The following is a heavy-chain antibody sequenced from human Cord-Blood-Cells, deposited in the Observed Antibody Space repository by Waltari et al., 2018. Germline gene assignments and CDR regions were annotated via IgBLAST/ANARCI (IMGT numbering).Heavy chain of an antibody. J-gene: IGHJ4*02. CDR3: AKGVAATEGVDY. Sequence: EVQLVESGGGLVQPGRSLRLSCAASGFTFADYAMHWVRQAPGKGLEWVSGISWNSGSIGYADSEKGRFTISRDNAKNSLYLQMNSLRAEDTALYYCAKGVAATEGVDYWGQGTLVTVSS. V-gene: IGHV3-9*01. CDR1: GFTFADYA. D-gene: IGHD2-15*01. CDR2: ISWNSGSI.